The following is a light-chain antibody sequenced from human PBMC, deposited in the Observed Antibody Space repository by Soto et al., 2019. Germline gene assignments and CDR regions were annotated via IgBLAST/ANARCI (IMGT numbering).Light chain of an antibody. CDR3: QQYGGSPT. J-gene: IGKJ1*01. V-gene: IGKV1-33*01. CDR1: QDISNY. Sequence: DIQMTQSPSSLSASVGDRVTITCQASQDISNYLNWYQQKPGRAPKLLIYDASNLETGVPSRFSGSGSGTDFTLTISRLEHEDFAVYYCQQYGGSPTFGQGTKVDIK. CDR2: DAS.